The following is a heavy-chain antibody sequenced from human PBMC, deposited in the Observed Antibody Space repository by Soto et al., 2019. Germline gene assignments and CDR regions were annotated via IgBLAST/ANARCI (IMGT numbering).Heavy chain of an antibody. V-gene: IGHV3-13*01. J-gene: IGHJ5*02. D-gene: IGHD2-8*02. CDR2: IGTQHDT. CDR3: ARQASYWHGGGGWIDP. CDR1: GFTFSAYD. Sequence: EVQLVESGGGLVQPGGSLRLSCAASGFTFSAYDMHWVRQATGKGLEWVSAIGTQHDTYYPESVKGRFTISRENAKNSLYLQMNSLRAGATAVYYCARQASYWHGGGGWIDPWGQGTLVTVSS.